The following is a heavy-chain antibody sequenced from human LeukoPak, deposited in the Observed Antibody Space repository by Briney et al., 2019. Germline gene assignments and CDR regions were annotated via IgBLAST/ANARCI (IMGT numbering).Heavy chain of an antibody. D-gene: IGHD3-22*01. CDR2: ISYDGSNK. Sequence: PGGSLRLSCAASGFTFSSYSMHWVRQAPGKGLEWVAVISYDGSNKYYADSVKGRFTISRDNSKNTLYLQMNSLRAEDTAVYYCAKATGEYYDTWGQGTLVTVSS. V-gene: IGHV3-30*18. J-gene: IGHJ4*02. CDR3: AKATGEYYDT. CDR1: GFTFSSYS.